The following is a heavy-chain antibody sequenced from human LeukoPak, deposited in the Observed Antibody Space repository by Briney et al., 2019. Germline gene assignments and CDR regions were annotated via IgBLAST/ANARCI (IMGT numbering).Heavy chain of an antibody. J-gene: IGHJ3*02. Sequence: SQTLSLTCTVSGGSISSGGYYWSWIRQHPGKGLEWIAYIYYSGSTYYNPTLKSRVTISVDTSKNQFSLKLSSVTAADTAVYFCARNKAFAFDIWGQGTMVTVSS. V-gene: IGHV4-31*03. CDR1: GGSISSGGYY. CDR2: IYYSGST. CDR3: ARNKAFAFDI.